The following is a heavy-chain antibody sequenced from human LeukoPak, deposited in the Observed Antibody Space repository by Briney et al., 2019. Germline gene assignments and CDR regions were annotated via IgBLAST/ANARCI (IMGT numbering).Heavy chain of an antibody. Sequence: SETLSLTCAVSGGSFSSSNWWSWVRQPPGKGLEWIGEIHHSGSTNYNPSLKSRVTISVDKSTNQFSLKLSSVTAADTAVYYCVREPRDGYNPRAGGNWFDHWGQGTLVTVSS. CDR3: VREPRDGYNPRAGGNWFDH. CDR1: GGSFSSSNW. D-gene: IGHD5-24*01. J-gene: IGHJ5*02. V-gene: IGHV4-4*02. CDR2: IHHSGST.